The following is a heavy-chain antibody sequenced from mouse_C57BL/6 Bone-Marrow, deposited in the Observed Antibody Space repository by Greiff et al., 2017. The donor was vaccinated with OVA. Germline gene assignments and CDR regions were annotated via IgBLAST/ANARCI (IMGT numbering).Heavy chain of an antibody. Sequence: QVQLQPSWAELAKPGASVTLSCKASGYTFTSYWMHWVKQRPGQGPEWIGYINPSSGYTKYNQKFKDKATLTADKSSSTAYMQLSSLTYEDSAVYYCAGYLLLDYWGQGTTLTVSS. J-gene: IGHJ2*01. D-gene: IGHD1-1*01. CDR2: INPSSGYT. V-gene: IGHV1-7*01. CDR1: GYTFTSYW. CDR3: AGYLLLDY.